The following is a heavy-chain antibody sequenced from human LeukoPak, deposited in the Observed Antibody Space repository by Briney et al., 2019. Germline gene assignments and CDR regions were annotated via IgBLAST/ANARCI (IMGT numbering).Heavy chain of an antibody. CDR2: ICYSGST. V-gene: IGHV4-59*01. CDR3: ARGFLEWFGYFVY. Sequence: SETLSLTCSVSGGSISSYYWSWIRQPPGKGLEWIGYICYSGSTNYNPSLKSRVTISVDTSKNQFSLKLSSVTAADTAVYYCARGFLEWFGYFVYWGQGTLVTVSS. D-gene: IGHD3-3*01. CDR1: GGSISSYY. J-gene: IGHJ4*02.